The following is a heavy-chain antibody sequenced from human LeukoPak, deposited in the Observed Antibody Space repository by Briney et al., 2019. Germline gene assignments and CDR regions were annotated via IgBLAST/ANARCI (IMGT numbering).Heavy chain of an antibody. CDR2: INPSGGST. Sequence: GASVKVSCKASGYTFTSYYMHWVRQAPGQGLEWMGIINPSGGSTSYAQKFQGRVTMTRDTSTSTVYMELSSLRSEDTAVYYCARERLSSYYYDPYYGMDVWGQGTTVTVSS. J-gene: IGHJ6*02. D-gene: IGHD3-22*01. CDR3: ARERLSSYYYDPYYGMDV. CDR1: GYTFTSYY. V-gene: IGHV1-46*01.